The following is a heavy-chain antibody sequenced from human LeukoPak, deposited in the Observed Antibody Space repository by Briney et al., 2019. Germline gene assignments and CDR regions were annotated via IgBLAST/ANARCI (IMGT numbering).Heavy chain of an antibody. D-gene: IGHD2-2*01. J-gene: IGHJ5*02. V-gene: IGHV1-46*01. CDR1: GYTFTSYY. Sequence: ASVKVSCKASGYTFTSYYIHWVRQAPGQGLEWMGIINPSGGSASYAQKFEGRVTTTRDTSTSTVYMELSSLRAEDTAVYYCARDSKTSSLADPWGQGTLVTVSS. CDR2: INPSGGSA. CDR3: ARDSKTSSLADP.